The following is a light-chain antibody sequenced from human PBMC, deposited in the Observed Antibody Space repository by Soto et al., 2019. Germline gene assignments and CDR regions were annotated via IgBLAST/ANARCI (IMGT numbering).Light chain of an antibody. Sequence: DIQMTQSPSTLSACIGDRVTITCRASQYMSDWLAWYQQKPGKVPKLLISKASYLESGLPLRFSGSGSGREFTLTISSLQPDDFATYYCQQYSSYPWTFGQGTKVEVK. V-gene: IGKV1-5*03. CDR3: QQYSSYPWT. J-gene: IGKJ1*01. CDR2: KAS. CDR1: QYMSDW.